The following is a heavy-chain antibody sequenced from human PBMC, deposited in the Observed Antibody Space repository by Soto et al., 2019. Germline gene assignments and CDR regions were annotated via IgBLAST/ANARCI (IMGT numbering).Heavy chain of an antibody. Sequence: PGESLKISCKGSGYSFTSYWISWVRQMPGKGLEWMGRIDPSDSYTNYSPSFQGHVTISADKSISTAYLQWSSLKASDTAMYYCARRGGGDSSYYYYGMDVWGQGTTVTVSS. CDR1: GYSFTSYW. D-gene: IGHD2-21*02. CDR2: IDPSDSYT. J-gene: IGHJ6*02. CDR3: ARRGGGDSSYYYYGMDV. V-gene: IGHV5-10-1*01.